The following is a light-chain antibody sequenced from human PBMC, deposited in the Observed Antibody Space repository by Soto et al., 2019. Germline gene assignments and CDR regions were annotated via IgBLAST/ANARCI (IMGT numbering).Light chain of an antibody. Sequence: QAVVTQEPSLTVSPGGTVTLTCASSTGAVTVDYYPSWFQQKPGQTPRPLIYSTSNRHSWTPARFSGSLLGGKAALTLSGVQPEDEAEYYCLLYYPGYVIFGGGTKLTVL. CDR3: LLYYPGYVI. CDR2: STS. V-gene: IGLV7-43*01. CDR1: TGAVTVDYY. J-gene: IGLJ2*01.